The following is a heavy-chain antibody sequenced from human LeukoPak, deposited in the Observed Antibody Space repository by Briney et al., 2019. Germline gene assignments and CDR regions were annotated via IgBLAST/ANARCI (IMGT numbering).Heavy chain of an antibody. CDR3: ARIGVYMALLDAFDI. CDR1: GFTVSSNS. CDR2: ISSSGSTI. D-gene: IGHD6-13*01. J-gene: IGHJ3*02. Sequence: GGSLRLSCTVSGFTVSSNSMSWIRPAPGKGLEWVSYISSSGSTIYYADSVKGRFTISRDNAKNSLYLQMNSLRAEDTAVYYCARIGVYMALLDAFDIWGQGTMVTVSS. V-gene: IGHV3-11*01.